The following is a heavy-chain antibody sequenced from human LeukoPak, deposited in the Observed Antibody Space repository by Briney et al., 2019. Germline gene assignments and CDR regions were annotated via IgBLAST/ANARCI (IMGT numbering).Heavy chain of an antibody. CDR2: ISGSGGST. CDR1: GFTFSSYV. D-gene: IGHD3-10*01. J-gene: IGHJ4*02. Sequence: GGYLRLSCAASGFTFSSYVMSWVRQAPGKGLEWVSAISGSGGSTYYADSVKGRFTISRDNSKNTLYLQMNSLRAEDTGAYYCAKDPIRNRYYYGSGRRASFHYWSEGTLGTVSS. CDR3: AKDPIRNRYYYGSGRRASFHY. V-gene: IGHV3-23*01.